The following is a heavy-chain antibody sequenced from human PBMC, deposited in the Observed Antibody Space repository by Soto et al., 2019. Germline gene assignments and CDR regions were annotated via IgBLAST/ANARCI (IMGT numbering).Heavy chain of an antibody. Sequence: GGSLRLSCAASGFTFSSYGMHWVRQAPGKGLEWVAVIWYDGSNKYYADSVKGRFTISRDNSKNTLYLQMNSLRAEDTAVYYCARDEGVSGWYLPIYYYYYMDVWGKGTTVTVSS. V-gene: IGHV3-33*01. J-gene: IGHJ6*03. D-gene: IGHD6-19*01. CDR2: IWYDGSNK. CDR3: ARDEGVSGWYLPIYYYYYMDV. CDR1: GFTFSSYG.